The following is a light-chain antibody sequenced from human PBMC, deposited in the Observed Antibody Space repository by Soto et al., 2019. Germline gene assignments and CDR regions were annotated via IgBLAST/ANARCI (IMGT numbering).Light chain of an antibody. V-gene: IGKV1-17*01. CDR2: SAS. J-gene: IGKJ1*01. CDR1: QDIRSE. Sequence: DIQMTQSPSSLSASVGDRVTITCRASQDIRSELGWYQQKPGKAPKRLIYSASSLQSGVPSRFSGSGSGTEFTLTISSLQPEDFATYYCLQHYNYPWTFGQGTKVDIK. CDR3: LQHYNYPWT.